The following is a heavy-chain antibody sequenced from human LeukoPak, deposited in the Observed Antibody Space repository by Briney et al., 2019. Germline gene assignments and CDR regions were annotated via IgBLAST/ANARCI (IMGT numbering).Heavy chain of an antibody. CDR1: GHTFTGYY. CDR3: ARDFIPSGDHF. J-gene: IGHJ4*02. D-gene: IGHD7-27*01. Sequence: ASVKVSCKASGHTFTGYYINWVRQAPGQGLEWMGRINPNSGGTNYAQKFQGRVTMTRDTSISTAYMELRRLKSDDTALYYCARDFIPSGDHFWGQGTLVTVSS. CDR2: INPNSGGT. V-gene: IGHV1-2*06.